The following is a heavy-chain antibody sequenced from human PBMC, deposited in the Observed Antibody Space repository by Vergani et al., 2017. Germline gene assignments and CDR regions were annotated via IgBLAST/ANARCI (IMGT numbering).Heavy chain of an antibody. CDR1: GGSISSGSYY. CDR3: ARMYYYDSIGYYYAFDI. CDR2: IYTSGIT. D-gene: IGHD3-22*01. J-gene: IGHJ3*02. Sequence: QVQLQESGPGLVKPSQTLSLTCTVSGGSISSGSYYWSWIRQPAGKGLEWIGRIYTSGITNYNPSLKSRVTMSVDTSKNQFSLKLTPVTAADAAVYYCARMYYYDSIGYYYAFDIWGQGTMVTVSS. V-gene: IGHV4-61*02.